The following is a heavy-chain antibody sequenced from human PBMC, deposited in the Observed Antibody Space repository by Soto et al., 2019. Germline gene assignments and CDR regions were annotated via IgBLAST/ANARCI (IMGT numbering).Heavy chain of an antibody. Sequence: GGSLRLSCAASGFTFSSYSMNWVRQAPGKGLEWVSYISSSSSTIYYADSVKGRFTISRDNAKNSLYLQMNSLRDEDTAVYYCARDPVRGVIRPYYYGMDVWGQGTTVTVSS. CDR2: ISSSSSTI. CDR1: GFTFSSYS. V-gene: IGHV3-48*02. CDR3: ARDPVRGVIRPYYYGMDV. J-gene: IGHJ6*02. D-gene: IGHD3-10*01.